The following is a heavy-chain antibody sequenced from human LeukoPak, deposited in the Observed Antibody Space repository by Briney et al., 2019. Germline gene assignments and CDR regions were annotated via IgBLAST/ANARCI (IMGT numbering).Heavy chain of an antibody. Sequence: PSETLSLTCTVSGGSISSSGYYWGWICQPPGKGLEWIGTIYYSGSTYYNSSLKSRVTISVDTSKNQFSLKLSSVTAADTAVYYCVRHGADSSGYYYTLAYWGQGTLVTVSS. CDR2: IYYSGST. CDR3: VRHGADSSGYYYTLAY. J-gene: IGHJ4*02. V-gene: IGHV4-39*01. D-gene: IGHD3-22*01. CDR1: GGSISSSGYY.